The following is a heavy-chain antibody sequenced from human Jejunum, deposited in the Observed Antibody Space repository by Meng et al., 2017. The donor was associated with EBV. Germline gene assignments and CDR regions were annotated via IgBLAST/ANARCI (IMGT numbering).Heavy chain of an antibody. D-gene: IGHD3-10*02. J-gene: IGHJ4*02. CDR1: GVTFSTYS. Sequence: GQRVGAGGGGVQSGKFLVLLCADSGVTFSTYSLRWVSQATGKGLEWVAVISYDGNSKLYADSVKGRFTISRDNSKNTVYLQMNSLRVEDTAVYYCARIGKEWVFRVFFDHWGLGSLVTVSS. V-gene: IGHV3-30*03. CDR2: ISYDGNSK. CDR3: ARIGKEWVFRVFFDH.